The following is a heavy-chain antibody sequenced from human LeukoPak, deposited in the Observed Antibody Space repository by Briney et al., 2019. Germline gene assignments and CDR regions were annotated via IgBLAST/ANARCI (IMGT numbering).Heavy chain of an antibody. J-gene: IGHJ4*02. CDR2: IKSKTDGGTT. D-gene: IGHD5-24*01. V-gene: IGHV3-15*01. Sequence: GRSLRLSCAASGFTFSSYGMHWVRQAPGKGLEWVGRIKSKTDGGTTDYAAPVKGRFTISRDDSKNTLYLQMNSLRAEDTAVYYCAKYPAGATGGGYFDYWGQGTLVTVSS. CDR3: AKYPAGATGGGYFDY. CDR1: GFTFSSYG.